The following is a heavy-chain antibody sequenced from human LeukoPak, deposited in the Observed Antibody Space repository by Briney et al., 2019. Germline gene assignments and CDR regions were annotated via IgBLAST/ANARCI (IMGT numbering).Heavy chain of an antibody. J-gene: IGHJ4*02. CDR3: AREPTSGREPTSGRPLDY. D-gene: IGHD5-12*01. Sequence: SETLSLTCTVSGGSISGYFWTWIRQPAGKGLEWIGRIYSTGSNNYNPSLKSRVTMSLDTSKNHFSLNLTSVTAADTAVYYCAREPTSGREPTSGRPLDYWGQGTLVTVSS. CDR1: GGSISGYF. CDR2: IYSTGSN. V-gene: IGHV4-4*07.